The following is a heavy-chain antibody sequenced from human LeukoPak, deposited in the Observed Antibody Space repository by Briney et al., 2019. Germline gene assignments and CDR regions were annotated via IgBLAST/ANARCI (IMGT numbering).Heavy chain of an antibody. CDR3: ARHRTAINRYGPYDAFDM. J-gene: IGHJ3*02. CDR1: GVSISSGDYY. D-gene: IGHD5-18*01. CDR2: IYYGGRT. V-gene: IGHV4-39*01. Sequence: KPSETLSLTCTVSGVSISSGDYYWGWIRQPPGKGLEWIGSIYYGGRTYYNPPLKSRVSISEDTSKNQFSLKLSSVSASDTAVYYCARHRTAINRYGPYDAFDMWGQRTMVTVSS.